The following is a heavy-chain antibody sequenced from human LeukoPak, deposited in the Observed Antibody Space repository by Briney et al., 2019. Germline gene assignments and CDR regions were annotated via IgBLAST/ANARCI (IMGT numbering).Heavy chain of an antibody. CDR1: GGSFSDDY. D-gene: IGHD5-18*01. V-gene: IGHV4-34*01. CDR2: INYSGST. CDR3: ARVSSGYSYGYGNYFDY. Sequence: PSETLSLTCAVYGGSFSDDYWSWLRQPPGKGLEWIGEINYSGSTNYNPSLKSRVTISVDTSKNQFSLKLSSVTAADTAVYYCARVSSGYSYGYGNYFDYWGQGTLVTVSS. J-gene: IGHJ4*02.